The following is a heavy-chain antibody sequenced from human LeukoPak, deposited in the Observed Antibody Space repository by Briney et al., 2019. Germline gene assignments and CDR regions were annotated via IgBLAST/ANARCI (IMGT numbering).Heavy chain of an antibody. CDR2: ISYDGSNK. CDR3: AKDDYYY. Sequence: GGSLRLSCAASGFTFSSYEMNWVRQAPGKGLEWVAVISYDGSNKYYADSVKGRFTISRDNSKNTLYLQMNSLRAEDTAVYYCAKDDYYYWGQGTLVTVSS. J-gene: IGHJ4*02. CDR1: GFTFSSYE. V-gene: IGHV3-30*18. D-gene: IGHD3-16*01.